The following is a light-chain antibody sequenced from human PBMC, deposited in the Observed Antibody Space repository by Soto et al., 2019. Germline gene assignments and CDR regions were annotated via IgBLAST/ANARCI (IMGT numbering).Light chain of an antibody. CDR3: QQYGSSPWT. J-gene: IGKJ1*01. V-gene: IGKV3-20*01. CDR2: GTS. CDR1: QAVGTSY. Sequence: PGERATLSCRASQAVGTSYLAWYQQKAGQPPRLLIYGTSSRATGIPDRFSGSGSGTDFTLTISRLEPEDFAVYYCQQYGSSPWTVGQGTKVDIK.